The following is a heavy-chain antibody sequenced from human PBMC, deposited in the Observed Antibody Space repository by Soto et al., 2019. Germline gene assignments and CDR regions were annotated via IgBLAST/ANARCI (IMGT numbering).Heavy chain of an antibody. D-gene: IGHD3-3*01. V-gene: IGHV5-51*01. CDR2: IYPGDSDT. J-gene: IGHJ6*02. Sequence: GESLKISCKGSGYSFTSYWIGWVRQMPGKGLEWMGIIYPGDSDTRYSPSFQGQVTISADKSISTAYLQWSSLKASDTAMYYCARTTDFWSGYYPHYGMDGWGQGTTVTVSS. CDR1: GYSFTSYW. CDR3: ARTTDFWSGYYPHYGMDG.